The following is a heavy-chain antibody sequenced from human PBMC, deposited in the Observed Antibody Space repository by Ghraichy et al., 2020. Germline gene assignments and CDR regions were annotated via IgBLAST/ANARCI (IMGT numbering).Heavy chain of an antibody. J-gene: IGHJ4*02. Sequence: SETLSLTCSVSGGSISSTSHHWAWVRQPPGKGLEWIGSIYYLGNTYYTPSLQSRVTITVDTSKNQFSLRLRSVTAADTAVYYCTREERSSSGDWGQGTLVTVSS. D-gene: IGHD3-10*01. CDR3: TREERSSSGD. V-gene: IGHV4-39*02. CDR2: IYYLGNT. CDR1: GGSISSTSHH.